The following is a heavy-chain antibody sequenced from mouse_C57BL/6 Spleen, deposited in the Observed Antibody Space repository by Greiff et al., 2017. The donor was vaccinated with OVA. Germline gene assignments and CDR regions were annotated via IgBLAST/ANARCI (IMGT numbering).Heavy chain of an antibody. J-gene: IGHJ2*01. D-gene: IGHD1-1*01. Sequence: VQLQQSGPELVKPGASVKISCKASGYSFTDYNMNWVKQSNGKSLEWIGVINPNYGTTSYNQKFKGKATLTVDQSSSTAYMQLSSLTSEDSAVYYCARERLLLRPYYFDYWGQGTTLTVSS. V-gene: IGHV1-39*01. CDR1: GYSFTDYN. CDR3: ARERLLLRPYYFDY. CDR2: INPNYGTT.